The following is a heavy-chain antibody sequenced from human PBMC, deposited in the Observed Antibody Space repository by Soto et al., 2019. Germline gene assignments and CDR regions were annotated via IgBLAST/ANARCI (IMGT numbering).Heavy chain of an antibody. CDR1: GGSISSSSYY. CDR2: IYYSAST. J-gene: IGHJ4*02. CDR3: ARGYYDFWSGYYYVDY. V-gene: IGHV4-39*02. D-gene: IGHD3-3*01. Sequence: SETLSLTCTVSGGSISSSSYYWGWIRQPPGKGLEGIGSIYYSASTYYNPSLKSRVTISVDTSKNHLSLKLSCVTAADTSVYYCARGYYDFWSGYYYVDYWGQGTLVTVSS.